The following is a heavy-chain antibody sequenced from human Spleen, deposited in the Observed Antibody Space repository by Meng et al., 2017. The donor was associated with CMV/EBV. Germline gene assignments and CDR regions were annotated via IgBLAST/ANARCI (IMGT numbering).Heavy chain of an antibody. J-gene: IGHJ3*02. CDR1: GFTFSSYD. D-gene: IGHD3-3*01. CDR2: IGTAGDT. Sequence: GESLKISCAASGFTFSSYDMHWVRQATGKGLEWVSAIGTAGDTYYPGSVKGRFTISRENAKNTVYLQMNSLRAEDTAVYYCAKDITIFGVVAPYDGFDIWGQGTMVTVSS. CDR3: AKDITIFGVVAPYDGFDI. V-gene: IGHV3-13*01.